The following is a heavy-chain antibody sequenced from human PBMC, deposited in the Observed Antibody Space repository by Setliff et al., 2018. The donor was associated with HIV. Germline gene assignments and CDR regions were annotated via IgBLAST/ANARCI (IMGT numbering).Heavy chain of an antibody. V-gene: IGHV3-7*03. D-gene: IGHD5-18*01. Sequence: PGGSLRLSCAASGFTFSTYAMSWVRQAPGKGLEWVANIKPDATSKNYGDSVKGRFAISRENAQNSLSLQMNGLTDEDTAVYYCASSGYNYGGYYMDVWGKGTTVTVSS. CDR2: IKPDATSK. CDR1: GFTFSTYA. J-gene: IGHJ6*03. CDR3: ASSGYNYGGYYMDV.